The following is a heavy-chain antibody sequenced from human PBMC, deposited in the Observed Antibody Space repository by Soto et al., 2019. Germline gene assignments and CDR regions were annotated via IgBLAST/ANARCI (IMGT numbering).Heavy chain of an antibody. D-gene: IGHD3-3*01. CDR2: ISSSSSTI. Sequence: PGGSLRLSCAASGFTFSSYSMNWVRQAPGKGLEWVSYISSSSSTIYYADSVKGRFTISRDNAKNSLYLQMNSLRAEDTAVYYCARDGVRSYYDFWSAEEYYFDYWGQGTLVTVSS. CDR3: ARDGVRSYYDFWSAEEYYFDY. J-gene: IGHJ4*02. V-gene: IGHV3-48*01. CDR1: GFTFSSYS.